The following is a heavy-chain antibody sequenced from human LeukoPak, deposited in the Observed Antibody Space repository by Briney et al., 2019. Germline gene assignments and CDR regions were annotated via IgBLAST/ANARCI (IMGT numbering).Heavy chain of an antibody. J-gene: IGHJ4*02. CDR3: ASDSSSWYFDY. V-gene: IGHV3-30*01. CDR2: ISYDGSNK. D-gene: IGHD6-13*01. Sequence: GGSLRLSCVASGFTFSSYAMHWVRQAPGKGLEWVAVISYDGSNKYYADSVKGRFTISRDNSKNTLYLQMNSLRAEDTAVYYCASDSSSWYFDYWGQGTLVTVSS. CDR1: GFTFSSYA.